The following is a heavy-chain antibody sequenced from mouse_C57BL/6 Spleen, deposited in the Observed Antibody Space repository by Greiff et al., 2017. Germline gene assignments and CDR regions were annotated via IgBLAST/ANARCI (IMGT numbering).Heavy chain of an antibody. CDR2: IYPGSGNT. V-gene: IGHV1-76*01. Sequence: QVQLQQSGAELVRPGASVKLSCKASGYTFTDYYINWVKQRPGQGLEWIARIYPGSGNTYYNEKFKGKATLTAEKSSSTAYMQLSSLTSEDSAVYFCASPYDGYFSCFAYWGQGTLVTVSA. D-gene: IGHD2-3*01. J-gene: IGHJ3*01. CDR3: ASPYDGYFSCFAY. CDR1: GYTFTDYY.